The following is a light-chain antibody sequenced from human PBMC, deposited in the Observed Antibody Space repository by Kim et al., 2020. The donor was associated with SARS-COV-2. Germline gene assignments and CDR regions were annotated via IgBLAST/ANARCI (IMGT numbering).Light chain of an antibody. CDR1: QGINNY. V-gene: IGKV1-16*02. CDR3: QQYNGYPYT. Sequence: DIQMTQSPSSLSASVGDRITMTCRASQGINNYLAWFQQRPGRAPRSLIYGASNLQSVVPSKFSGSGFGTDFTLTITNLQPEDFATYYCQQYNGYPYTFGQGTKLEI. CDR2: GAS. J-gene: IGKJ2*01.